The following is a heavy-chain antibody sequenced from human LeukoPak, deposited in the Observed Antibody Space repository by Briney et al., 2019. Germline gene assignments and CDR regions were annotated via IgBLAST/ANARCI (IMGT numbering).Heavy chain of an antibody. J-gene: IGHJ4*02. D-gene: IGHD3-10*01. CDR3: TQGHYYGSESYYNSDY. CDR2: ISWNSGGI. CDR1: GFTFDDYA. V-gene: IGHV3-9*01. Sequence: PGGSLRLSCAASGFTFDDYAMHWVRQAPGKGLEWVSGISWNSGGIGYADSVKGRFTISRDNAKNSLHLQMSSLRAEDTALYYCTQGHYYGSESYYNSDYWGQGTLVTVSS.